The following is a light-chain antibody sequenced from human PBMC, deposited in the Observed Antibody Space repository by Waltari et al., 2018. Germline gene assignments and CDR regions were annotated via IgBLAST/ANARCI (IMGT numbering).Light chain of an antibody. V-gene: IGKV1-9*01. J-gene: IGKJ4*01. CDR2: FAS. Sequence: IQLTQSPSSLSASVGDRVTITCRASQGINNYLAWYQQKPGEAPKPLIYFASTLERGVPARFGGSGSGTDFTLTISSLQPEDFATYYCQHLNGYPITFGGGTKVEIK. CDR3: QHLNGYPIT. CDR1: QGINNY.